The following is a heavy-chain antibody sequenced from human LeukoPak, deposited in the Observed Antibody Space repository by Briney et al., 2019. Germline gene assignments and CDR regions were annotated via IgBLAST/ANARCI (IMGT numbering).Heavy chain of an antibody. CDR1: GYTFTSYD. D-gene: IGHD3-16*02. CDR3: ARAFQSLGGLSLPDY. Sequence: ASVKVSCKASGYTFTSYDINWVRQAPGQGLEWMGWIHPSTGNPTYAQGFTGRFVFSLDTSVSTTYLQIISLKAEDTAVYYCARAFQSLGGLSLPDYWGQGTLVTVSS. CDR2: IHPSTGNP. J-gene: IGHJ4*02. V-gene: IGHV7-4-1*02.